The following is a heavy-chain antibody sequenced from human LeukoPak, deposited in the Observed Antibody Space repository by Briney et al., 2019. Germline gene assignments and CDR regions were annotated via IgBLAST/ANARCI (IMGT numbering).Heavy chain of an antibody. J-gene: IGHJ4*02. V-gene: IGHV3-48*04. Sequence: PGGSLRLSCAASGFTFSTYSMNWVRQTPGKGLEWVSYISSSSSTILYADSVKGRFTISRDNAKNSLYLQMNSLGAADTAVYYCARDPGVLAVAGQGYWGQGTLVTVSS. CDR3: ARDPGVLAVAGQGY. D-gene: IGHD6-19*01. CDR1: GFTFSTYS. CDR2: ISSSSSTI.